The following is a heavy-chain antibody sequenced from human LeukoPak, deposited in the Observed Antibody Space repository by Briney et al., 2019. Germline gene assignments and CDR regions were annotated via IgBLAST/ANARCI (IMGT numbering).Heavy chain of an antibody. J-gene: IGHJ6*02. CDR2: IYYSGST. CDR3: ARDRGLIVGAKGGNYYYGMDV. Sequence: PSETLSLTCTVSGGSISSYYWSWIRQPPGKGLEWIGYIYYSGSTNYNPSLKSRVTISVDTSKNQFSLKLSSVTAADTAVYYCARDRGLIVGAKGGNYYYGMDVWGQGTTVTVSS. CDR1: GGSISSYY. D-gene: IGHD1-26*01. V-gene: IGHV4-59*01.